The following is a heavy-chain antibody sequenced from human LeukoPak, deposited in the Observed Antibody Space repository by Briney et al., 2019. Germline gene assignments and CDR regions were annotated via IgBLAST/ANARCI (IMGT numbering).Heavy chain of an antibody. CDR3: ARGGYYGSGSYYNDY. CDR2: ISSSSSYI. J-gene: IGHJ4*02. V-gene: IGHV3-21*01. D-gene: IGHD3-10*01. Sequence: GGSLRLSCAASGFTFSSYSMNWVRQAPGKGLEWVSSISSSSSYIYYADSVKGRFTISRDNAKNSLYLQMNSLRAEDTAVYYCARGGYYGSGSYYNDYWGQGTLVTVSS. CDR1: GFTFSSYS.